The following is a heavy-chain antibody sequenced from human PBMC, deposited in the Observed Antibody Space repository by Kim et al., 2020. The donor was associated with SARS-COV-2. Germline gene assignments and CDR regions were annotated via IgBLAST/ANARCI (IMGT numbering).Heavy chain of an antibody. V-gene: IGHV3-30*02. D-gene: IGHD3-16*01. J-gene: IGHJ4*02. Sequence: YYADSVKGRFTISRDDSKNTLYLQMSSLRVEDTGVYYCAKDKGVTSFDYWGQGTLVTVSS. CDR3: AKDKGVTSFDY.